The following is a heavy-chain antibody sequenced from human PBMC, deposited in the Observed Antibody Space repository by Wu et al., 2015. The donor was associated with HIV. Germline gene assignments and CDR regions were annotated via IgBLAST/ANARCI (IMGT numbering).Heavy chain of an antibody. D-gene: IGHD2-15*01. V-gene: IGHV1-2*02. CDR3: ARDYCSGGFCHYFFDS. J-gene: IGHJ4*02. CDR1: GGTFSSYA. Sequence: QVQLVQSGAEVKKPGASVKVSCKASGGTFSSYAISWVRQAPGQRPEWMGWMNPHSGGTTYAPKFQGRVTMTRDTSTSTAYLELSSLRSDDTAVYYCARDYCSGGFCHYFFDSWGQGTLVTVSS. CDR2: MNPHSGGT.